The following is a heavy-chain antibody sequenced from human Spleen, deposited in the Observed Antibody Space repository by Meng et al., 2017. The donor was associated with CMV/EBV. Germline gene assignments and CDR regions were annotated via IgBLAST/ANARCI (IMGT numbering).Heavy chain of an antibody. J-gene: IGHJ4*02. CDR1: GFTFSSYS. V-gene: IGHV3-21*01. Sequence: GGSLRLSCAASGFTFSSYSMNWVRQAPGKGLEWVSSISSSSSYIYYADSVKGRFTISRDNAKNSLYLQMNSLRAEDTAVYYCARDRAIAALTYFDCWGQGTLVTVSS. D-gene: IGHD6-6*01. CDR3: ARDRAIAALTYFDC. CDR2: ISSSSSYI.